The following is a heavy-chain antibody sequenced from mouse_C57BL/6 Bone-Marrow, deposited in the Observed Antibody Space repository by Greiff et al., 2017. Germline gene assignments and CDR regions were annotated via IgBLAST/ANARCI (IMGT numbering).Heavy chain of an antibody. J-gene: IGHJ2*01. CDR2: IYPRSGNT. CDR1: GYTFTSYG. V-gene: IGHV1-81*01. D-gene: IGHD2-4*01. Sequence: QVQLQQSGAELARPGASVKLSCKASGYTFTSYGISWVKQRTGQGLEGIGEIYPRSGNTYYNEKFKGKATLTADKSSSTAYMELRSLTSEDSAVYFCARRIYYDYGYWGQGTTLTVSS. CDR3: ARRIYYDYGY.